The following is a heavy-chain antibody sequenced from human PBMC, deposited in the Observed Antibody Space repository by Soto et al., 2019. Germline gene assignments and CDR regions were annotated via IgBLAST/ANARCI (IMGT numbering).Heavy chain of an antibody. Sequence: QVQLVQSGAEVQKPGSSVKVSCKASGDTFSSYAISWVRQAPGQGLEWMGGIIPIFGTANYAQKFQGRVTITADESTRTAYMELSSLRSEDTAVYYCARDGSGYRSRASPMDVWGQGTTVTVSS. CDR3: ARDGSGYRSRASPMDV. J-gene: IGHJ6*02. CDR1: GDTFSSYA. V-gene: IGHV1-69*01. CDR2: IIPIFGTA. D-gene: IGHD3-22*01.